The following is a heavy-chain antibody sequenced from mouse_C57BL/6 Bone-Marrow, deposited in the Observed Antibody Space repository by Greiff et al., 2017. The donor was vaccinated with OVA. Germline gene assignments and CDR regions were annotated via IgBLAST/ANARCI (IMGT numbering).Heavy chain of an antibody. D-gene: IGHD1-1*01. Sequence: LQQSGASVKISCKASGYAFSSYWMNWVKQRPGKGLEWIGQIYPGDGDTNYNGKFKGKATLTADKSSSTAYMQLSSLTSEDSAVYFCARRCYGSSYDYWGQGTTLTVSS. J-gene: IGHJ2*01. CDR3: ARRCYGSSYDY. CDR2: IYPGDGDT. CDR1: GYAFSSYW. V-gene: IGHV1-80*01.